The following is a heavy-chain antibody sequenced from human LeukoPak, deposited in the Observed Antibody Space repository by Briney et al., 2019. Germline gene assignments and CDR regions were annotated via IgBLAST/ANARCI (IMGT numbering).Heavy chain of an antibody. V-gene: IGHV1-18*01. D-gene: IGHD6-13*01. CDR1: GYTFTSYG. CDR3: ARHKKGRQQLDSEFDY. CDR2: ISAYNGNT. J-gene: IGHJ4*02. Sequence: ASVKVSCKASGYTFTSYGISWVRQAPGQGLEWMGRISAYNGNTNYAQKLQGRVTMTTDTSTSTAYMELRSLRSDDTAVYYCARHKKGRQQLDSEFDYWGQGTLVTVSS.